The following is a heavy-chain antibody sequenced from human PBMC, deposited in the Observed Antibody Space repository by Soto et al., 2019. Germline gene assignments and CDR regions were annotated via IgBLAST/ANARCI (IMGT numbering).Heavy chain of an antibody. D-gene: IGHD6-13*01. CDR3: ARDRGAVAGTRYYSGMDV. J-gene: IGHJ6*02. CDR1: GFTFSSYG. CDR2: IWYDGTNK. V-gene: IGHV3-33*01. Sequence: QVQLVESGGGVVQPGRSLRLSCAASGFTFSSYGMHWVRQAPDKGLEWVAVIWYDGTNKYYTDSVKGRFTISRDNSKNTLYLQMNSLRAEDTAVYYCARDRGAVAGTRYYSGMDVWGQGTTVTVSS.